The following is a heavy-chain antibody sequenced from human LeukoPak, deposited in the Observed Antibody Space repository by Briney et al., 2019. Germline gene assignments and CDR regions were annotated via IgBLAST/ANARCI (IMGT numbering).Heavy chain of an antibody. V-gene: IGHV3-53*01. CDR2: IYTGGGT. D-gene: IGHD3-22*01. J-gene: IGHJ4*02. Sequence: GGSLRLSCAVSGFTISSNYKIWVRQAPGKGLEWVSVIYTGGGTYYADSVQGRFTISRDNSENTLYLQMNSLRVEDTAVYYCARASSYYYDSGGPDWGQGTLVTVSS. CDR3: ARASSYYYDSGGPD. CDR1: GFTISSNY.